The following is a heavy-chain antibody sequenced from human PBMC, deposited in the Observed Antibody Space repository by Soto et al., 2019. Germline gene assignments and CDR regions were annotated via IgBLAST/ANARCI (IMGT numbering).Heavy chain of an antibody. CDR3: ARDVGLQHDTGYYDFWSDKNNWFDP. V-gene: IGHV4-59*11. CDR2: ISYSGST. D-gene: IGHD3-3*01. J-gene: IGHJ5*02. CDR1: GGSISGHY. Sequence: PSETLSLTCTVSGGSISGHYWSWIRQPPGKGLQYIGYISYSGSTNYNPSLKSRVTISVDTSNNQFSLRLSSVTAADTAVYYCARDVGLQHDTGYYDFWSDKNNWFDPWGQGTLVTVSS.